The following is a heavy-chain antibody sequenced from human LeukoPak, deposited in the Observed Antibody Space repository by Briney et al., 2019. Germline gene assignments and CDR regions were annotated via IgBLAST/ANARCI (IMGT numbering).Heavy chain of an antibody. Sequence: GASVKVSCKASGYTFTSYGISWVRQAPGQGLEWMGWISAYNGNTNYAQKLQGRVTMTTDTSTSTAYMELRSLRSDDTAVYYCARVSDIVATNPFDYWGQGTLVTVSS. CDR1: GYTFTSYG. CDR3: ARVSDIVATNPFDY. D-gene: IGHD5-12*01. CDR2: ISAYNGNT. V-gene: IGHV1-18*01. J-gene: IGHJ4*02.